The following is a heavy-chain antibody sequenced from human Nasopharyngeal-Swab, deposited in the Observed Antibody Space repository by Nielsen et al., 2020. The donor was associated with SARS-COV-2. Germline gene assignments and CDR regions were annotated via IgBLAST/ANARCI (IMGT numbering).Heavy chain of an antibody. V-gene: IGHV1-69*06. Sequence: WVRQAPGQGLEWMGGIIPIFETTNYAQRFEGRVTIIVDKSTSTVYMELSSLRSEDTAVYYCAGGNYRRLYYHCYYYLDVWGKGTTVTVSS. D-gene: IGHD3-22*01. CDR3: AGGNYRRLYYHCYYYLDV. CDR2: IIPIFETT. J-gene: IGHJ6*03.